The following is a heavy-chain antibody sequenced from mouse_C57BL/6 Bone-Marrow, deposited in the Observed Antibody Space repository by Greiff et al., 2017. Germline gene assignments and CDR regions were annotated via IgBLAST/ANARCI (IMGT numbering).Heavy chain of an antibody. D-gene: IGHD2-1*01. CDR2: IYPSDSET. V-gene: IGHV1-61*01. Sequence: VQLQQPGAELVRPGSSVKLSCKASGYTFTSYWMDWVKQRPGQGLEWIGNIYPSDSETKYNQKFKDKATLTVDKSSSTAYMQLSSLTSEDSAVYYCARDYGIYYFDYWGQGTTLTVSS. CDR3: ARDYGIYYFDY. J-gene: IGHJ2*01. CDR1: GYTFTSYW.